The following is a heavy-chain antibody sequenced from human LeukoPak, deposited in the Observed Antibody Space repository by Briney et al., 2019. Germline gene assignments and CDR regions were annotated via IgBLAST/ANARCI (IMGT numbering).Heavy chain of an antibody. D-gene: IGHD2-2*02. CDR2: INHSGST. J-gene: IGHJ5*02. Sequence: PSETLSLTCAVYGGSFSGYYWSWIRQPPGKGLEWIGEINHSGSTNYNPSLKSRVTISVDTSKNQFSLKLSSVAAADAAVYYCARHHIVVVPAAIRGGWFDPWGQGTLVTVSS. CDR3: ARHHIVVVPAAIRGGWFDP. CDR1: GGSFSGYY. V-gene: IGHV4-34*01.